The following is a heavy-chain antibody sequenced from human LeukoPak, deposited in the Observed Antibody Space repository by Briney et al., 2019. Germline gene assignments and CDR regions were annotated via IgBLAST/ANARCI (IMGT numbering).Heavy chain of an antibody. D-gene: IGHD5-24*01. CDR3: ARERDAIIDF. Sequence: SVKVSCKASGYTFTSYAMNWVRQAPGQGLEWMGNIIPKFSTTNYAQNFQDKVTITADESTATAYLELNSLRSEDTAIFYCARERDAIIDFWGQGTLITVSS. CDR2: IIPKFSTT. CDR1: GYTFTSYA. V-gene: IGHV1-69*13. J-gene: IGHJ4*02.